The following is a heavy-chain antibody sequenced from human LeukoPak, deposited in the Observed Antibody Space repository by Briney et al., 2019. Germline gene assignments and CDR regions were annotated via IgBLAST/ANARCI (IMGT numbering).Heavy chain of an antibody. CDR3: TRDGRPDFWSGYWSPNWFDP. CDR2: IRSKAYGGTT. CDR1: GFTFGDYA. J-gene: IGHJ5*02. Sequence: GGSLRLSCTASGFTFGDYAMSWVRQAPGKGLEWVGFIRSKAYGGTTEYAASVKGRFTISRDDSKSIAYLQMNSLKTEDTAVYYCTRDGRPDFWSGYWSPNWFDPWGQGTLVTVSS. V-gene: IGHV3-49*04. D-gene: IGHD3-3*01.